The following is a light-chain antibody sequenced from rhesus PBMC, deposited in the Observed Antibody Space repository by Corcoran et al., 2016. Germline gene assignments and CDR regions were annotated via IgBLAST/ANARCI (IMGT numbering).Light chain of an antibody. J-gene: IGKJ2*01. V-gene: IGKV1-28*03. Sequence: DIQMTQSPSSLSASVGDTVTITCRASQGISSYLNWFQQKPGKAPKLLIDDASSLESGVPSRFSGSGSGTDFTLTISSLQPEDFAAYYCLQHNSYPCSFGQGTKVEIK. CDR3: LQHNSYPCS. CDR2: DAS. CDR1: QGISSY.